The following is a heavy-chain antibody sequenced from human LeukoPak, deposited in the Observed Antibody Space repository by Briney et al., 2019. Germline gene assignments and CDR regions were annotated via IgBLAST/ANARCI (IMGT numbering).Heavy chain of an antibody. CDR1: GYTFTSYA. J-gene: IGHJ3*02. CDR3: ALADSSGYYLAFDI. Sequence: ASVKVSCKASGYTFTSYAMHWVRQAPGQRLEWMGWINAGNGNTKYSQKFQGRVTITRDTSASTAYMELSSLRSEDTAVYYCALADSSGYYLAFDIWGQGTMVTVSS. D-gene: IGHD3-22*01. CDR2: INAGNGNT. V-gene: IGHV1-3*01.